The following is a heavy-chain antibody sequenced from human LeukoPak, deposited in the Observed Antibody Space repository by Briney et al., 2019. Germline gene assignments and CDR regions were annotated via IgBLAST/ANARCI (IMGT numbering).Heavy chain of an antibody. Sequence: GGSLRLSCAASGFTFSTYAMSWVRQAPGRGLEWVSGISGSGDTTYYADSVKGRFTISRDNSKNTLYLQMSSLRADDTAVYYCAKTFIFGGDHFQHWGQGTLVTVFS. CDR2: ISGSGDTT. D-gene: IGHD2-21*02. CDR3: AKTFIFGGDHFQH. V-gene: IGHV3-23*01. CDR1: GFTFSTYA. J-gene: IGHJ1*01.